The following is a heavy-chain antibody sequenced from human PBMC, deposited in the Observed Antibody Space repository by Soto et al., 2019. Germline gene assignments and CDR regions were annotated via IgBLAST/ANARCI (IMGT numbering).Heavy chain of an antibody. CDR3: ARSPYDFWSGYTPTRFDP. D-gene: IGHD3-3*01. Sequence: GGSLRLSCAASGFTFSSYWMSWVRQAPGKGLEWVANIKQDGSEKYYVDSVKGRFTISRDNAKNSLYLQMNSLRAEDTAVYYCARSPYDFWSGYTPTRFDPWGQGTLVTVSS. CDR2: IKQDGSEK. V-gene: IGHV3-7*01. CDR1: GFTFSSYW. J-gene: IGHJ5*02.